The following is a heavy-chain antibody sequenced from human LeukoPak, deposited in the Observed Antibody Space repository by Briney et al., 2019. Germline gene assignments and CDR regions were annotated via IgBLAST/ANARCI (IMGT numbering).Heavy chain of an antibody. CDR2: IYHSGTT. J-gene: IGHJ1*01. D-gene: IGHD2-15*01. CDR3: AQKAPYSPAYSQH. CDR1: GGSITSYS. Sequence: PSETLSLTFTVSGGSITSYSWSWIRQPPGKGLEWIGYIYHSGTTNYNPSLKSRVTISADTSKNQFSLKLSSVTAADTAVYYCAQKAPYSPAYSQHWGQGTLVTVSS. V-gene: IGHV4-59*01.